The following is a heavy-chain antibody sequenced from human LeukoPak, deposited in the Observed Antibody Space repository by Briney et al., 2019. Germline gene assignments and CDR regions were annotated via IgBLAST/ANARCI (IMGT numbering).Heavy chain of an antibody. CDR2: IYSGGTT. CDR1: GFTVSNNY. J-gene: IGHJ4*02. CDR3: ARDRGGDSSGYPLH. Sequence: PGGSLRLSCAASGFTVSNNYMSWVRQAPGKGLEWVSLIYSGGTTYYGDSVKGRFTISRDNSKNTVYLQMNSLRAEDTAEYYCARDRGGDSSGYPLHWGQGTLVTVSS. V-gene: IGHV3-66*01. D-gene: IGHD3-22*01.